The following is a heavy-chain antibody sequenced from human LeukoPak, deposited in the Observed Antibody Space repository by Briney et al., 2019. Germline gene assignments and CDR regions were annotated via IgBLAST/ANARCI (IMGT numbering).Heavy chain of an antibody. Sequence: PSGGSLRLSCAASRFTFSSYAMNWVRQAPGKGLEWVSTISGHGAKTKYADSVKGRFTISRDNSKNTLYLQMNSLRAEDTAVYYCAKDGPRLRYFDWLSETSVPYYYMDVWGKGTTVTISS. J-gene: IGHJ6*03. V-gene: IGHV3-23*01. CDR3: AKDGPRLRYFDWLSETSVPYYYMDV. D-gene: IGHD3-9*01. CDR2: ISGHGAKT. CDR1: RFTFSSYA.